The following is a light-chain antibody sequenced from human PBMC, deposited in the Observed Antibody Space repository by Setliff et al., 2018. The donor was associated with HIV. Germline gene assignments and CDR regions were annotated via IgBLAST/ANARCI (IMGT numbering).Light chain of an antibody. CDR2: DTS. V-gene: IGLV7-46*01. Sequence: QAVVTQEPSLTVSPGGTVTLTCGSSTGAVTSGLYPYWFQQKPGQAPRTLIYDTSNKHSWTPARFSGSLLGGKAALTLPGAQPEDEADYYCFLSYSGARRVFGGGTKVTVL. CDR1: TGAVTSGLY. J-gene: IGLJ3*02. CDR3: FLSYSGARRV.